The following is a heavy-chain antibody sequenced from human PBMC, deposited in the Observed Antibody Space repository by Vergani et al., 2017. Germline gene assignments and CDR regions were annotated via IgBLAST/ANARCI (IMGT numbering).Heavy chain of an antibody. Sequence: EVQLVESGGGLVQPGGSLRLSCAASGFTFSSYWMSWVRQAPGKGLEWVANIKQDGSEKYYVDSVKGRFTISRNNAKNSLYLQMNSLIAEDTAVYYCARVLFYGLLAYSSSAYAFDIWGRGTMVTVSS. D-gene: IGHD6-6*01. V-gene: IGHV3-7*01. J-gene: IGHJ3*02. CDR2: IKQDGSEK. CDR3: ARVLFYGLLAYSSSAYAFDI. CDR1: GFTFSSYW.